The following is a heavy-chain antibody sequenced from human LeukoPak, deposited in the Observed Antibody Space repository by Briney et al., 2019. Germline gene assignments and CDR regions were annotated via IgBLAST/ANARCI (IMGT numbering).Heavy chain of an antibody. CDR1: GFTFSSYS. CDR2: ISSSSSYI. Sequence: GGSLRLSCAASGFTFSSYSMDWVRQAPGKGLEWVSSISSSSSYIYYADSVKGRFTISRDNAKNSLYLQMNSLRAEDTAVYYCARAPFEYCGGDCYSDMDVWGKGTTVTVSS. CDR3: ARAPFEYCGGDCYSDMDV. J-gene: IGHJ6*03. D-gene: IGHD2-21*01. V-gene: IGHV3-21*01.